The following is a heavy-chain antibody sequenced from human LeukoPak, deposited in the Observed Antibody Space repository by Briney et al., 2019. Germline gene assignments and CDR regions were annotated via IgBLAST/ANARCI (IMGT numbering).Heavy chain of an antibody. CDR2: IYDGGST. D-gene: IGHD4-17*01. J-gene: IGHJ5*02. Sequence: GGALRLSCAASGITISSNHMTWVRQAPGKGLEWVSVIYDGGSTSYADSVKGRFIISRDNSKNTLYLQMNSLRGEDTAVYYCARFYGVPGGWFDPWGQGTLVTVSS. CDR1: GITISSNH. CDR3: ARFYGVPGGWFDP. V-gene: IGHV3-66*01.